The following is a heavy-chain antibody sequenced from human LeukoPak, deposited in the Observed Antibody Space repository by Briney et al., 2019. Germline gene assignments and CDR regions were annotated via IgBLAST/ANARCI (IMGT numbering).Heavy chain of an antibody. D-gene: IGHD3-10*01. V-gene: IGHV3-7*02. Sequence: GGSLRLSCAASGFTFSSYWMNWVRQAPGKGLEWVANINQDGSEKYYVDSVRGRFTISRDNAKNSLYLEMNGLRAEDTAVYYCIGLGENYWGQGTLVTVSS. J-gene: IGHJ4*02. CDR3: IGLGENY. CDR1: GFTFSSYW. CDR2: INQDGSEK.